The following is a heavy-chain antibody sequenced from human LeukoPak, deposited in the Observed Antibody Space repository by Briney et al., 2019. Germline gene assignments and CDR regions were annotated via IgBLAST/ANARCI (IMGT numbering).Heavy chain of an antibody. D-gene: IGHD3-10*01. J-gene: IGHJ4*02. CDR3: ARGRTAMVRGVNPQYYFDY. Sequence: PGGSLRLSCAASGFTFSDHYMDWVRQAPGKGLEWVGRTRNKANSYTTEYAASVKGRFTISRDDSKNSLYLQMNSLKTEDTAVYYCARGRTAMVRGVNPQYYFDYWGQGTLVTVSS. CDR2: TRNKANSYTT. V-gene: IGHV3-72*01. CDR1: GFTFSDHY.